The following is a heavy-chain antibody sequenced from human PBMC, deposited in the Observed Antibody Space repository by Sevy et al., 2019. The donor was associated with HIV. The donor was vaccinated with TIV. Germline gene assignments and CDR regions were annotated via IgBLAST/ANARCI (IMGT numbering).Heavy chain of an antibody. CDR1: GFIFSKFG. CDR2: IRYDGSTK. V-gene: IGHV3-30*02. Sequence: GGSLRLSCAASGFIFSKFGMHWVRQAPGKGLEWVTFIRYDGSTKYYVESVKGRFTISRDNSKNTLYLQMNSLRLEDTAVYYCAKGLGMVQGALLSDDVWGQGTMVTVSS. CDR3: AKGLGMVQGALLSDDV. J-gene: IGHJ3*01. D-gene: IGHD3-10*01.